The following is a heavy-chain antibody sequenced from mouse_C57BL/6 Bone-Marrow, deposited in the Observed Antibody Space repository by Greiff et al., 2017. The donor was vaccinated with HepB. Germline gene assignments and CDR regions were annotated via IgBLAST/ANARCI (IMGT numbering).Heavy chain of an antibody. Sequence: QVQLQQSGAELVRPGTSVKMSCKASGYTFTNYWIGWAKQRPGHGLEWIGDIYPGGGYTNYNEKFKGKATLTADKSSSTAYMQFSSLTAEDSAIYYCARGYPTQGAMDYWGQGTSVTVSS. D-gene: IGHD2-10*01. CDR1: GYTFTNYW. CDR2: IYPGGGYT. J-gene: IGHJ4*01. CDR3: ARGYPTQGAMDY. V-gene: IGHV1-63*01.